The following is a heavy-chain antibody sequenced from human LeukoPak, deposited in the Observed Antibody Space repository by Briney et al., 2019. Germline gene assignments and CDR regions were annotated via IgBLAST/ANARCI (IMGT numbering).Heavy chain of an antibody. CDR3: AKGQLWFGELLAYFDY. J-gene: IGHJ4*02. Sequence: PGGSLRLSCAASGFTFSSYGMSWVRQAPGKGLEWVSAISGSGGSTYYADSVKGRFTISRDNSKNTLYLQMNSLRAEDTAVYYRAKGQLWFGELLAYFDYWGQGTLVTVSS. V-gene: IGHV3-23*01. D-gene: IGHD3-10*01. CDR2: ISGSGGST. CDR1: GFTFSSYG.